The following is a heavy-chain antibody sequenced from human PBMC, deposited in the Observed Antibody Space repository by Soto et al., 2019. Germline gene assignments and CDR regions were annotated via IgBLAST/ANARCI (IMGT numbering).Heavy chain of an antibody. D-gene: IGHD3-22*01. V-gene: IGHV3-15*01. CDR3: TTGIPYYYDTH. CDR1: GFTFSTYW. Sequence: EVQLVESGGGLVQPGGSLRLSCSASGFTFSTYWMSWVRQAPGKGLEWVGRIKSKTDGGTTDYAAPVKGRFTISRDDSKNTLYLQMNSLKPEDTAVYYCTTGIPYYYDTHWGQGTLVTVSS. CDR2: IKSKTDGGTT. J-gene: IGHJ4*02.